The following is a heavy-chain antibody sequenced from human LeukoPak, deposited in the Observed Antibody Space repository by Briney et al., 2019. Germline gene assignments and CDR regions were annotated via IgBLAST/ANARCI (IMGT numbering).Heavy chain of an antibody. V-gene: IGHV3-7*04. J-gene: IGHJ6*03. CDR2: IKQDGSEK. CDR3: ARAETIIGVHYYMDV. D-gene: IGHD3-16*01. Sequence: GSLRLSCAASGFPFSSYWMSWVRQPPGKGLEWGANIKQDGSEKYYVDSVKSRFTISRDNAKNSLYLQVNSPRAEDTAVYYCARAETIIGVHYYMDVWGKGTTVTVSS. CDR1: GFPFSSYW.